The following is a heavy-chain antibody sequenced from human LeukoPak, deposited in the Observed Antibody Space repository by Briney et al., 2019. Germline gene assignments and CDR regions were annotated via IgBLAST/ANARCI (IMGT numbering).Heavy chain of an antibody. CDR2: INPSGGST. CDR1: GYNFTNYY. CDR3: ARNHLDRYYYDSSGTGPFDY. V-gene: IGHV1-46*01. Sequence: ASVKVSCKASGYNFTNYYIHWVRQAPGQGLEWMGIINPSGGSTSYAQKFQGRVTMTRDTSTSTVYMELSSLRSEDTAVYYCARNHLDRYYYDSSGTGPFDYWGQGTLVTVSS. D-gene: IGHD3-22*01. J-gene: IGHJ4*02.